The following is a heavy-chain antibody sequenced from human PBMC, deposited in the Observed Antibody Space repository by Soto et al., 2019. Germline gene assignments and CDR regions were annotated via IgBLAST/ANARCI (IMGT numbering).Heavy chain of an antibody. CDR2: SSATGAGT. V-gene: IGHV3-23*01. D-gene: IGHD5-18*01. CDR1: GFTFSSYG. Sequence: PGGSLRLSCAASGFTFSSYGMTWVRQAPGKGLEWVSFSSATGAGTYYADSVKGRFTISRDNSKNTLYLQMNSLRAEDTAVYYCAKVTSSERGYSYGSSDYWGQGTLVTVSS. J-gene: IGHJ4*02. CDR3: AKVTSSERGYSYGSSDY.